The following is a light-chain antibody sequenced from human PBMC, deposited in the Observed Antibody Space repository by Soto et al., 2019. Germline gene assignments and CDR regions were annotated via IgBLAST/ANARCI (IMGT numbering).Light chain of an antibody. J-gene: IGKJ5*01. CDR3: MQGTHWPLT. CDR2: KIS. Sequence: VVMTQFPLSLPVTLGQRASISCSLPHSLVYADGNTYLQWFQQRPGQSPRRLIYKISNRDSGVPDRFSGSGSGTDFTLQISRVEAEDVGVYYCMQGTHWPLTFGQGTRLEIK. CDR1: HSLVYADGNTY. V-gene: IGKV2-30*01.